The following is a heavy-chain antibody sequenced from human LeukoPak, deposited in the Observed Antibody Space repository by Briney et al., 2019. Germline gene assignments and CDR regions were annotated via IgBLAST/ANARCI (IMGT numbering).Heavy chain of an antibody. CDR3: ARESFTVVVAFDI. J-gene: IGHJ3*02. V-gene: IGHV3-30*03. Sequence: GGSLRLSCAASGFTFSSYGMHWVRQAPGKGLEWVAVISYDGSNKYYADSVKGRFTISRDNSKNTPYLQMNSLRAEDTAVYYCARESFTVVVAFDIWGQGTMVTVSS. CDR1: GFTFSSYG. D-gene: IGHD4-23*01. CDR2: ISYDGSNK.